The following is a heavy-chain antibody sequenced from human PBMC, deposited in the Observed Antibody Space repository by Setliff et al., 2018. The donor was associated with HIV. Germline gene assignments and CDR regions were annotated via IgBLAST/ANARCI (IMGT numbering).Heavy chain of an antibody. CDR1: GGSISSSSYY. CDR3: ARQGEYSSSPNPASEIDY. CDR2: IYYSGST. J-gene: IGHJ4*02. Sequence: KPSETLSLTCTVSGGSISSSSYYWGWIRQPPGKGLEWIGSIYYSGSTYYNPSLKSRVTISVDTSKNQFSLKLSSVTAADTAVYYCARQGEYSSSPNPASEIDYWGQGTLVTVSS. V-gene: IGHV4-39*01. D-gene: IGHD6-6*01.